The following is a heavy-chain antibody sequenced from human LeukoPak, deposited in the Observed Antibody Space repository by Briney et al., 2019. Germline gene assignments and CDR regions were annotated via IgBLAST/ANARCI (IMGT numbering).Heavy chain of an antibody. CDR1: GGSISSGSYY. CDR3: AREDRYYDFWSGYYTVHYYYGMDV. D-gene: IGHD3-3*01. Sequence: SQTLSLTCPVSGGSISSGSYYWGWLRQPAGKGLEWIGRIYTSGSTNYNPSLKSRVTISVDTSKNQFSLKLSSVTAADTAVYYCAREDRYYDFWSGYYTVHYYYGMDVWGQGTTVTVSS. CDR2: IYTSGST. V-gene: IGHV4-61*02. J-gene: IGHJ6*02.